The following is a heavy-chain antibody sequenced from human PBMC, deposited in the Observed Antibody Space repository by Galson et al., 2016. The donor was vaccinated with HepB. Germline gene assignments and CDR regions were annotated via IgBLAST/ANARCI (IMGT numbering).Heavy chain of an antibody. CDR1: GGSISGSSYY. J-gene: IGHJ5*02. Sequence: LSLTCPVSGGSISGSSYYWGWIRQPPGKGLEWIGSIYYSGSTYYNPSLKSRVTISVDTSKNQFFLRLSSVTPDDTAVYFCARDRGSGWNNWFDPWGQGTLVTVSS. CDR2: IYYSGST. CDR3: ARDRGSGWNNWFDP. D-gene: IGHD6-19*01. V-gene: IGHV4-39*02.